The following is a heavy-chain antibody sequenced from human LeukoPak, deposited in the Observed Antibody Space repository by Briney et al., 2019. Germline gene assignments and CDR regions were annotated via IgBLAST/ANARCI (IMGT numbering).Heavy chain of an antibody. Sequence: PGGSLRLSCAASGITFSSYAMSWVRQAPGKGLEWVSGISSSGGSTYYSDSVKGRFTISRDNSKNTLHLQMNSLRAEDTAVYYCAKAYTSYFDSWGQGTLVTVSS. J-gene: IGHJ4*02. CDR3: AKAYTSYFDS. D-gene: IGHD1-1*01. CDR2: ISSSGGST. V-gene: IGHV3-23*01. CDR1: GITFSSYA.